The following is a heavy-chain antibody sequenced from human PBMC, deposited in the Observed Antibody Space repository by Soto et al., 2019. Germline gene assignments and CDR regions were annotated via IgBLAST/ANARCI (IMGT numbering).Heavy chain of an antibody. CDR1: GFTFSRYG. CDR2: IWYDGSHK. CDR3: ARDGGITIIRGVARFYGMDV. D-gene: IGHD3-10*01. V-gene: IGHV3-33*01. Sequence: LRLSCGASGFTFSRYGMHGVRQAPGKGLEWVAVIWYDGSHKYYADSVKVRFTISRDNSKNTLYLQMNSLRAEDTAVYFCARDGGITIIRGVARFYGMDVRGPAPSVSVS. J-gene: IGHJ6*02.